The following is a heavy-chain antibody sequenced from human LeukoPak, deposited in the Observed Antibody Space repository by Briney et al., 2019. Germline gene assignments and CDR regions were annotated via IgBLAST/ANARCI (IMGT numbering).Heavy chain of an antibody. CDR2: FDPEDGET. CDR1: GYTLTELS. V-gene: IGHV1-24*01. Sequence: ASVKVSCKVSGYTLTELSMHWVRQAPGKGLEWMGGFDPEDGETIYAQKFQGRVTMTEDASTDTAYMELSSLRSEDTAVYYCATGVPVWLVPSFDYWGQGTLVTVSS. CDR3: ATGVPVWLVPSFDY. D-gene: IGHD6-19*01. J-gene: IGHJ4*02.